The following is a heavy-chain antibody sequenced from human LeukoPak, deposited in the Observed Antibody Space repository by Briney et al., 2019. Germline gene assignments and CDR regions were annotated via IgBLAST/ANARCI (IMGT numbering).Heavy chain of an antibody. V-gene: IGHV3-21*01. CDR3: ASDSSSWRIPADY. CDR2: ISSSSSYI. CDR1: GFTFSSYS. Sequence: GGSLRLSCAASGFTFSSYSMNWVRQAPGKGLEWVSSISSSSSYIYYADSVKGRFTISRDNATNSLYLQMNSLRAEDTAVYYCASDSSSWRIPADYWGQGTLVTVSS. J-gene: IGHJ4*02. D-gene: IGHD6-13*01.